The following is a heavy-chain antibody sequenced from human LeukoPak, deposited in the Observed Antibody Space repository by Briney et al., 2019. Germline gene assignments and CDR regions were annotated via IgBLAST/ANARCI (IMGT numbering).Heavy chain of an antibody. V-gene: IGHV3-48*03. CDR3: ARVGSYDSSGYSGPRFDY. J-gene: IGHJ4*02. CDR2: ISSSGSTI. CDR1: GFTFSSYE. Sequence: GGSLTLSCAASGFTFSSYEMNGLPQAPGKGLEWVSNISSSGSTIYYADSVKGRFTISRDNAKNSLYLQMNSLRAEDTAVYCCARVGSYDSSGYSGPRFDYWGQGTLVTVSS. D-gene: IGHD3-22*01.